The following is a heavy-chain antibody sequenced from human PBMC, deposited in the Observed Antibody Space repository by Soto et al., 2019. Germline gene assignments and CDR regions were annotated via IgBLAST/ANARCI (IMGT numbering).Heavy chain of an antibody. J-gene: IGHJ4*02. CDR1: GYSFSTHW. CDR3: ARSQFDYVWGTSGYFDS. D-gene: IGHD3-16*01. V-gene: IGHV5-51*01. CDR2: IYPGDSDA. Sequence: PGESLKISCKGSGYSFSTHWVGWVRQTPGKGLEWMGIIYPGDSDARYSPSFKGQVTISVDESITTAFLQWSSLKASDTAMYYCARSQFDYVWGTSGYFDSWGQGTLVTVS.